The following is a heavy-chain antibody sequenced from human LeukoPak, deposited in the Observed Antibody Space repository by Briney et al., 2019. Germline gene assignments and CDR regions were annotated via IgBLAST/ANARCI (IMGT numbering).Heavy chain of an antibody. CDR3: ARALADYSSARWGPPNYYYYMDV. J-gene: IGHJ6*03. Sequence: GGSLRLSCAASGFTFSSYSMNWVRQAPGKGLEWVPYISSSSSTIYYADSVKGRFTISRDNAKNSLYLQMNSLRDEDTAVYYCARALADYSSARWGPPNYYYYMDVWGKGTTVTVSS. D-gene: IGHD6-25*01. V-gene: IGHV3-48*02. CDR2: ISSSSSTI. CDR1: GFTFSSYS.